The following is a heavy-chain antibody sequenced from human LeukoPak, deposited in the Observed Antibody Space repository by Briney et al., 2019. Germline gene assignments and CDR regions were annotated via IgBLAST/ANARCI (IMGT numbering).Heavy chain of an antibody. Sequence: GGSLRLSCAATGFTFSNHGMHWVRQAPGKGLEWVTVIRYDGSNKYYADSVKGRFSISRDNSKNTLYLQMNSLRPEDTAVYYCAKDKLSGDHDAFDIWGLGTVVTVSS. CDR1: GFTFSNHG. D-gene: IGHD3-10*02. CDR3: AKDKLSGDHDAFDI. CDR2: IRYDGSNK. J-gene: IGHJ3*02. V-gene: IGHV3-30*02.